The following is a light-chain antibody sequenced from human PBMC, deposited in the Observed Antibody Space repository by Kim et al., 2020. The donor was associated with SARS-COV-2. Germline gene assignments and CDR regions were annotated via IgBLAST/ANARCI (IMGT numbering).Light chain of an antibody. CDR2: GKN. Sequence: SSELTQDPAVSVALGQTVRITCQGDSLRTYYTTWFQQKPGQAPIVVFYGKNNRPSGIPDRFSGSSSGNTTSLTITATQAGDEAEYYCQHRDNNDNVIFGG. CDR1: SLRTYY. CDR3: QHRDNNDNVI. V-gene: IGLV3-19*01. J-gene: IGLJ2*01.